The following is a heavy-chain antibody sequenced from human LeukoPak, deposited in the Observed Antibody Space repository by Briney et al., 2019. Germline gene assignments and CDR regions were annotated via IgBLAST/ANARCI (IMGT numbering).Heavy chain of an antibody. Sequence: ASVKVSCKASGGTFSSYAISWVRQAPGQGLEWMGRIIPILGIANYAQKFQGRVTITADKSTGTAYMELSSLRSEDTAVYYCARDRRYCSSTSCGNYYYYGMDVWGQGTTVTVSS. D-gene: IGHD2-2*01. J-gene: IGHJ6*02. CDR3: ARDRRYCSSTSCGNYYYYGMDV. CDR2: IIPILGIA. CDR1: GGTFSSYA. V-gene: IGHV1-69*04.